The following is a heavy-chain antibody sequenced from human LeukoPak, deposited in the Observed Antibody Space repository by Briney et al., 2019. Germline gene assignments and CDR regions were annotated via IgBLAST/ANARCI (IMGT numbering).Heavy chain of an antibody. D-gene: IGHD3-3*01. CDR1: GLSFSNAW. Sequence: GGSLRLSCAASGLSFSNAWMNWVRQAPGKGLEWVAHIKQDGSQEYYVDSVKGRFTISRDSAKNSLYLQMNSLRAEDTAVYYCARGVPYDSWSGPHYSDYWGQGTLVTVSS. CDR3: ARGVPYDSWSGPHYSDY. J-gene: IGHJ4*02. V-gene: IGHV3-7*01. CDR2: IKQDGSQE.